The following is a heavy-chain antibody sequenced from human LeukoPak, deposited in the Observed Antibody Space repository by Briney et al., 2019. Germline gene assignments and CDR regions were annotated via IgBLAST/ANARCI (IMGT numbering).Heavy chain of an antibody. CDR1: GYSFTSYW. CDR2: IYPGDSDT. D-gene: IGHD3-22*01. J-gene: IGHJ3*02. V-gene: IGHV5-51*01. Sequence: GESLKISCKGSGYSFTSYWIGWVRQMPGKGLEWMGIIYPGDSDTRYSPSFQGQVTISADKSISTAYLQWSSLKASDTAMYYCARHPAGYYDSSGYFDIWGQGTMVTVSS. CDR3: ARHPAGYYDSSGYFDI.